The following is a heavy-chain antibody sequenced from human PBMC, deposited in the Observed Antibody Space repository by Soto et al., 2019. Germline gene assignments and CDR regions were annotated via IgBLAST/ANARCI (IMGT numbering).Heavy chain of an antibody. D-gene: IGHD6-6*01. CDR1: GFSFTSNH. V-gene: IGHV1-46*01. CDR3: ARAPYSSTSFFFDY. Sequence: ASVKVSCKTSGFSFTSNHIHWLRQAPGQGLEWMGVINPSLGSANYAQKFQDRVAMTWDTSTTTVYMELSGLRSDDTAVYYCARAPYSSTSFFFDYWGQGTLVTVSS. CDR2: INPSLGSA. J-gene: IGHJ4*02.